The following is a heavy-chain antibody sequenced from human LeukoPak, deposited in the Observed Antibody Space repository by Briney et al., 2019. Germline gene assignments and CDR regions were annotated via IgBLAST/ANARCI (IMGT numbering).Heavy chain of an antibody. CDR3: ARDRRVGATWSVGAFDI. V-gene: IGHV3-48*03. CDR1: GFSLTTYE. CDR2: ISSSGDSI. J-gene: IGHJ3*02. D-gene: IGHD1-26*01. Sequence: PGGSLRLSCAASGFSLTTYEINWVRQAPGKGLERVSYISSSGDSIYYADSVKGRFTISRDNAKNSLSLQMNSLRAEDTAMYYCARDRRVGATWSVGAFDIWGQGTTVTVSS.